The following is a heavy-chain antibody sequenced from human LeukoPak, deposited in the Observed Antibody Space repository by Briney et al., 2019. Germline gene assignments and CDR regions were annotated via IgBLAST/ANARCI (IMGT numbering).Heavy chain of an antibody. J-gene: IGHJ5*02. V-gene: IGHV3-48*03. D-gene: IGHD3-22*01. Sequence: GGSLRLSCAASGFTFSSYEMNWVRQAPGKGLEWVSYISSSGSTIYYADSVKGRFTISRDNAMNSLYLQMNSLRAEDTAAYYCARGAHDDSSGYYFAYNWFDPWGQGTLVTVSS. CDR2: ISSSGSTI. CDR1: GFTFSSYE. CDR3: ARGAHDDSSGYYFAYNWFDP.